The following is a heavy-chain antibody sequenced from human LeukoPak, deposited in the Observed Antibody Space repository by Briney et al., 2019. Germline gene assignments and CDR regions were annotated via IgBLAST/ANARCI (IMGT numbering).Heavy chain of an antibody. D-gene: IGHD2-15*01. Sequence: GASVKVSCKASGYTFTDYYVHWVRQAPGQGLEWMAWINPNSGGTNHAQKFQGRVTMTWDTSTSTVYMDLFNLTSDDTAVYYCARDPRSRGTYGGYYVDSWGQGTLVTVSS. J-gene: IGHJ4*01. CDR3: ARDPRSRGTYGGYYVDS. CDR2: INPNSGGT. V-gene: IGHV1-2*02. CDR1: GYTFTDYY.